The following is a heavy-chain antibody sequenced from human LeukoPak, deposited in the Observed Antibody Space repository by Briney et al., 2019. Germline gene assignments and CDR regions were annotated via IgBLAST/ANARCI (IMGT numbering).Heavy chain of an antibody. CDR1: GGSFSGYY. CDR3: ASITMVRGVISRYYYYYMDV. Sequence: PSETLSLTCAVYGGSFSGYYWSWISQPPGKGLEWIGESNHSGSSNYNPSLKSRVTISVDTSKNQFSLKLSSVTAAATAVYYCASITMVRGVISRYYYYYMDVWGKGTTVTVSS. V-gene: IGHV4-34*01. J-gene: IGHJ6*03. D-gene: IGHD3-10*01. CDR2: SNHSGSS.